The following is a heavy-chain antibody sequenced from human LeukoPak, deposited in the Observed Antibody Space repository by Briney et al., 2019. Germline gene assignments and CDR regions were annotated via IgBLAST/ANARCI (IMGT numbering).Heavy chain of an antibody. CDR3: ARADYGGSNRYYFDY. V-gene: IGHV3-48*03. Sequence: VGSLRLSCAASGFTFSSYEMNWVRQAPGKGLEWVSYISSSGSTIYYADSVKGRFTISRDNAKNSLYLQMNSLRAEDTAVYYCARADYGGSNRYYFDYWGQGTLVTVSS. D-gene: IGHD4/OR15-4a*01. CDR2: ISSSGSTI. CDR1: GFTFSSYE. J-gene: IGHJ4*02.